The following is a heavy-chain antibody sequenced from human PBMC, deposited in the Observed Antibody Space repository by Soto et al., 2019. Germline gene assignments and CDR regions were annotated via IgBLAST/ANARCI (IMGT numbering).Heavy chain of an antibody. J-gene: IGHJ4*02. CDR1: GDSFSSNSAA. V-gene: IGHV6-1*01. CDR2: TYYRSKWYN. CDR3: AIDPQWLVFDY. Sequence: SQTLSLTCAISGDSFSSNSAAWNCIRQSPSRGLEWLGRTYYRSKWYNDYAVSVKSRITINPDTSKNKFSLQLNSVTPEDTAVYYCAIDPQWLVFDYWGQGTLVTVSS. D-gene: IGHD6-19*01.